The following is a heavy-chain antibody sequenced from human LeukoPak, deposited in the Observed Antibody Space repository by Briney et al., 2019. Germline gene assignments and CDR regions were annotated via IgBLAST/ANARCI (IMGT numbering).Heavy chain of an antibody. V-gene: IGHV3-23*01. CDR2: ISGRGGSR. Sequence: GSLRLSCAASGFAFSSYAMTWVRQAPGKGLEWVSGISGRGGSRYYADAVKGRFSISRDNSENTLLLQMNSLRAEDTGIYFCARVMGASAASWGQGTLVAVSS. CDR3: ARVMGASAAS. J-gene: IGHJ5*02. CDR1: GFAFSSYA. D-gene: IGHD2-15*01.